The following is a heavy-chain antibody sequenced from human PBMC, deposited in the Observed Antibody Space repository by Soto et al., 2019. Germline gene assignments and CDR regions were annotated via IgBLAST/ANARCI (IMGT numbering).Heavy chain of an antibody. V-gene: IGHV1-2*02. CDR3: AREDTMVRGVIIGSNWFDP. D-gene: IGHD3-10*01. J-gene: IGHJ5*02. Sequence: AAVQVSCKASGYPFTRYYMHWVRQAPGQWLEWMGWINPNSGGTNYAQKFQGRVTMTRDTSISTAYMELSRLRSDDTAVYYCAREDTMVRGVIIGSNWFDPWGQGTLVTVSS. CDR2: INPNSGGT. CDR1: GYPFTRYY.